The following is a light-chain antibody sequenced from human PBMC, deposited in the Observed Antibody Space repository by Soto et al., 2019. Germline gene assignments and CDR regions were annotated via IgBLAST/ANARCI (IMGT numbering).Light chain of an antibody. J-gene: IGLJ3*02. CDR1: THNIGNYP. CDR2: TAT. V-gene: IGLV1-44*01. CDR3: AAWDESLSGWV. Sequence: QSVLTQQPSGSGTPGQRVTLSGPGGTHNIGNYPVNWYQHLPRTAPKLLIHTATQRPSGVPDRFAGSKSGTSASLAISGLQSEDEADYYCAAWDESLSGWVFGGGTKVTVL.